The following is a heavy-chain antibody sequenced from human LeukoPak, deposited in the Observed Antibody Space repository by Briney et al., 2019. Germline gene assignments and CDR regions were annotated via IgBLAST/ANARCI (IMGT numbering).Heavy chain of an antibody. Sequence: PSETLSLTCTVSGGSISSYYWGWIRQPPGKGLEWIGSIYHSGSTYYNPSLKSRVTISVDTSKNQFSLKLSSVTAADTAVYYCARAGVFDYWGQGTLVTVSS. V-gene: IGHV4-38-2*02. J-gene: IGHJ4*02. CDR2: IYHSGST. CDR1: GGSISSYY. CDR3: ARAGVFDY. D-gene: IGHD3-10*01.